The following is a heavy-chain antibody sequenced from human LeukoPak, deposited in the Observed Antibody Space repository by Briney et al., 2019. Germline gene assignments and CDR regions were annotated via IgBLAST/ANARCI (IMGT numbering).Heavy chain of an antibody. CDR2: IRQDGGAK. Sequence: GGSLRLSCAVSGFTFSTYWMSWVRQAPGKGLEWVANIRQDGGAKYYVDSVRGRFTISRDNAKNSLYLQMNSLRAEDTAVYYCAKGGGSSWYDYWGQGTLVTVSS. J-gene: IGHJ4*02. CDR3: AKGGGSSWYDY. D-gene: IGHD6-13*01. CDR1: GFTFSTYW. V-gene: IGHV3-7*03.